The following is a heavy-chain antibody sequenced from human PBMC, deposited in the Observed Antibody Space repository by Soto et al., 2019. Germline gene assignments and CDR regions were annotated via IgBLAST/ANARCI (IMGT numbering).Heavy chain of an antibody. Sequence: EVQLVESGGGLIQPGGSLRLSCEASGFTFSSNDMNWVRQAPGKGLEWVSLIWTSGSTAYADSVKGRFTISRDNSKSALYLHMSSLRAEDTAVYYCATRPLLRGAPWGQGTMVIVSS. CDR2: IWTSGST. CDR3: ATRPLLRGAP. CDR1: GFTFSSND. V-gene: IGHV3-53*01. J-gene: IGHJ3*01. D-gene: IGHD3-16*01.